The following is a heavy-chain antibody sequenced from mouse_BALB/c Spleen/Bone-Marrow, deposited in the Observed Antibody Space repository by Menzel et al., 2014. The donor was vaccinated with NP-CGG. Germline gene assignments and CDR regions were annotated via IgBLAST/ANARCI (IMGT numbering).Heavy chain of an antibody. CDR2: IYPGNSDT. CDR1: GYTFSNYW. J-gene: IGHJ2*01. CDR3: TTLARNNFDY. Sequence: VQLKQSGTVLARPGAAVKMSRKASGYTFSNYWMHWVKQRPGQGLEWIGTIYPGNSDTTYNQKFKGKAKLTAVTSTSTAYMELSSLTNEDSAVYYCTTLARNNFDYWGQGTTLTVSS. V-gene: IGHV1-5*01.